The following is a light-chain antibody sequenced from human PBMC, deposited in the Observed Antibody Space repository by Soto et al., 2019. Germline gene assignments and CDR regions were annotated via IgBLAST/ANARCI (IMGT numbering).Light chain of an antibody. CDR2: DAS. Sequence: DIQITQNPYSLSASVGDRVTIACLSSHNIYNYLNWYHQKPGKAPKLLIFDASNLETGVPSRFSGSGSRTHFSLTINNLQPEDVGTYFCQHYENLPLTFGGGTKVDIK. V-gene: IGKV1-33*01. CDR3: QHYENLPLT. CDR1: HNIYNY. J-gene: IGKJ4*01.